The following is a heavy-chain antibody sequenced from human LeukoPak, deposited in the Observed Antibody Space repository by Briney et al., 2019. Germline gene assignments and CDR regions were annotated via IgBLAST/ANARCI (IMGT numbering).Heavy chain of an antibody. D-gene: IGHD2/OR15-2a*01. CDR1: GYTFTGNY. Sequence: GASVKVSCKASGYTFTGNYMHWVRQAPGQGLEWMGWINPNSGGTNYAQKFQGRVTMTRDTSISTAYMELSRLRSDDTAVYYCARATFDAYNWFDPWGQGTLVTLSS. V-gene: IGHV1-2*02. J-gene: IGHJ5*02. CDR3: ARATFDAYNWFDP. CDR2: INPNSGGT.